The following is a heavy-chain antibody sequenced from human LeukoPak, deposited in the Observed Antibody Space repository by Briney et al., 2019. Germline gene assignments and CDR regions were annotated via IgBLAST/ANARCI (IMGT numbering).Heavy chain of an antibody. D-gene: IGHD2-21*02. CDR2: IYYSGST. Sequence: SETLSLTCTVSGGSISSSSYYWGWIRQPPGKGLEWIGSIYYSGSTYYNPSLKSRVTIPVDTSKNQFSLKLSSVTAADTAVYYCARVAVVVTAILTQFDYWGQGTLVTVSS. CDR3: ARVAVVVTAILTQFDY. V-gene: IGHV4-39*07. J-gene: IGHJ4*02. CDR1: GGSISSSSYY.